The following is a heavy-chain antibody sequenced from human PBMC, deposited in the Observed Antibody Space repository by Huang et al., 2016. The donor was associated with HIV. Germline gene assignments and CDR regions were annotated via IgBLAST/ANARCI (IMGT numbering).Heavy chain of an antibody. V-gene: IGHV1-8*01. J-gene: IGHJ3*01. CDR2: MNPKSGNV. D-gene: IGHD3-10*01. CDR1: GYTFTNYD. Sequence: QIQLAQSGAEVKKPGASVKVSCKASGYTFTNYDINWVRQASGQGLEWMGWMNPKSGNVGYTKKFQGRVAILRNSSINTSYLEVTSLTSEDTAVYYCARGFGINYNHEAFDVWGQWTMVTVSS. CDR3: ARGFGINYNHEAFDV.